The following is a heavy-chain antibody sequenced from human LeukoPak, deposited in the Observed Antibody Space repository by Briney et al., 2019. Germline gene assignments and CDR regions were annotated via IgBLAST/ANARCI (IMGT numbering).Heavy chain of an antibody. CDR1: GGSISSSSYY. Sequence: SETLSLTCTVSGGSISSSSYYWGWIRQPPGKGLEWIGSIYYSGSTYYNPSLKSRVTISVDTSKNQFSLKLSSVTAADTAVYYCARGRQLYCSSTSCYFDYWGQGTLVTVSS. J-gene: IGHJ4*02. CDR2: IYYSGST. CDR3: ARGRQLYCSSTSCYFDY. V-gene: IGHV4-39*07. D-gene: IGHD2-2*01.